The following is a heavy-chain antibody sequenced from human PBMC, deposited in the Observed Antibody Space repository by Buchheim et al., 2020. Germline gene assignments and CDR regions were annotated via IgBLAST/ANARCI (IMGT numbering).Heavy chain of an antibody. V-gene: IGHV4-39*01. CDR1: GGSISSSSYY. Sequence: QLQLQESGPGLVKPSETLSLTCTVSGGSISSSSYYWGWIRQPPGKGLEWIGSIYYSGSTYYNPSLKSRVTISVDPSKNQFSLKLSSVTAADTAMYYCARAYYDFWSGYYTRFDPWGQGTL. J-gene: IGHJ5*02. D-gene: IGHD3-3*01. CDR3: ARAYYDFWSGYYTRFDP. CDR2: IYYSGST.